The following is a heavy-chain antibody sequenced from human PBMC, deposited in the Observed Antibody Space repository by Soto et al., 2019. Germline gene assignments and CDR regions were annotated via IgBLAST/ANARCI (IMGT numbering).Heavy chain of an antibody. CDR2: ISGGGRPI. D-gene: IGHD6-19*01. V-gene: IGHV3-48*02. CDR1: GFTFSTFS. Sequence: EVQLVESGGGSVQPGGSLRLSCAASGFTFSTFSMNWVRQAPGRGLEWISYISGGGRPISYADSVKGRFTISRDNAKNSLYLQMDSLPDEETAVYYCARDLGWAFDSWGQGTLVTVSS. J-gene: IGHJ4*02. CDR3: ARDLGWAFDS.